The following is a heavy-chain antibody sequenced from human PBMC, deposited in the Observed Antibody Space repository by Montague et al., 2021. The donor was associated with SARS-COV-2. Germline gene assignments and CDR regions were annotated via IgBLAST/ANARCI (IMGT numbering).Heavy chain of an antibody. CDR1: GGSISSANYY. CDR3: AKEGQTLSCGTFDI. Sequence: SETLSLTCSVSGGSISSANYYWSWIRQHPGKGLEWIGSVAYSGLTFYNPSLGSRVSISMDTSKKHFSPNVNSVTAADTAVYCCAKEGQTLSCGTFDIWGQGTMVTVSS. J-gene: IGHJ3*02. V-gene: IGHV4-39*07. D-gene: IGHD2-21*01. CDR2: VAYSGLT.